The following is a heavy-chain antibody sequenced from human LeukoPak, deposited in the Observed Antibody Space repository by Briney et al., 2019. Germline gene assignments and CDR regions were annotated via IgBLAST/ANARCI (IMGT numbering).Heavy chain of an antibody. D-gene: IGHD3-22*01. CDR3: ARDLKRRVYYDSSGSDDAFDI. J-gene: IGHJ3*02. CDR2: ISSSSSYI. Sequence: GGSPRLSCAASGFTFSSYSMNWVRQAPGKGLEWVSSISSSSSYIYYADSVKGRFTISRDNAKNSLYLQMNSLRAEDTAVYYCARDLKRRVYYDSSGSDDAFDIWGQGTMVTVPS. CDR1: GFTFSSYS. V-gene: IGHV3-21*01.